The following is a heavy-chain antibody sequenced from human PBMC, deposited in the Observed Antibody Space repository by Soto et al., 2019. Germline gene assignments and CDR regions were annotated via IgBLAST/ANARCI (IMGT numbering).Heavy chain of an antibody. V-gene: IGHV1-69*12. CDR1: GGTFSSYA. Sequence: QVQLVQSGAEVKKPGSSVKVSCKASGGTFSSYAISWVRQAPGQGLEWMGGIIPIFGTANYAQKFQGRVTINADESTSTAYMELSSLRSEDTAVYYCARSVVVVAATPHYYYYGMDVWGQGTTVTVSS. CDR2: IIPIFGTA. J-gene: IGHJ6*02. D-gene: IGHD2-15*01. CDR3: ARSVVVVAATPHYYYYGMDV.